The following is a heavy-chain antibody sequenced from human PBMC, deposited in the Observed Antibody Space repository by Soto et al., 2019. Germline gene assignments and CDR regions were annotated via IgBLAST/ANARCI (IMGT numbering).Heavy chain of an antibody. CDR3: ARDRTLYGRYYYDSSGYNDY. D-gene: IGHD3-22*01. CDR2: INPSGGST. J-gene: IGHJ4*02. CDR1: GYTFTSYY. V-gene: IGHV1-46*01. Sequence: ASVKVSCKASGYTFTSYYMHWVRQAPGQGLEWMGIINPSGGSTSYAQKFQGRVTMTRDTSTSTVYMELSSLRSEDTAVYYCARDRTLYGRYYYDSSGYNDYWGQGTLVTVSS.